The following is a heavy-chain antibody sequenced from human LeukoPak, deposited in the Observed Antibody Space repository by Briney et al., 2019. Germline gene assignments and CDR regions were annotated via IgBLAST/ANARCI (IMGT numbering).Heavy chain of an antibody. J-gene: IGHJ4*02. V-gene: IGHV3-23*01. Sequence: GGPLRLSCAASGFTFSSYTMSWVRQAPGKGLEWVSTITTSDGNTYYADSVKGRFTVSRDNSKNTLFLQMNSLRAEDTAVYYCAKDGGLWVSAHWGDSWGRGTLVTVSS. CDR1: GFTFSSYT. CDR3: AKDGGLWVSAHWGDS. D-gene: IGHD7-27*01. CDR2: ITTSDGNT.